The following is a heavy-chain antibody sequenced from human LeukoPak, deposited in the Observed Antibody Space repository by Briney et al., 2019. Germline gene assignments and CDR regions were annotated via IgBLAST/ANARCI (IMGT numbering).Heavy chain of an antibody. CDR3: ARAVAGYYFDY. CDR1: GFTFSSYA. D-gene: IGHD6-19*01. J-gene: IGHJ4*02. V-gene: IGHV3-30*04. CDR2: ISYDGSNK. Sequence: PGGSLRLSCAASGFTFSSYAMHWVRQAPGKGLEWVAVISYDGSNKYYADSVKGRFTISRDNSKNTLYLQMNSLRAKDTAMYYCARAVAGYYFDYWGQGTLVTVSS.